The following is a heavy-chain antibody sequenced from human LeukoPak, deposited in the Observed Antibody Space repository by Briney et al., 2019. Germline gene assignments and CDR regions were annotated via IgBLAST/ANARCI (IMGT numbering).Heavy chain of an antibody. CDR2: ISYDGSNK. V-gene: IGHV3-30*18. D-gene: IGHD6-13*01. CDR1: GFTFSSYG. Sequence: GGSLRLSCAASGFTFSSYGMHWVRQAPGKGLEWVAVISYDGSNKYYADSVKGRFTIPRDNSKNTLYLQMNSLRAEDTAVYYCAKAGDEQQLGVWGQGTLVTVSS. CDR3: AKAGDEQQLGV. J-gene: IGHJ4*02.